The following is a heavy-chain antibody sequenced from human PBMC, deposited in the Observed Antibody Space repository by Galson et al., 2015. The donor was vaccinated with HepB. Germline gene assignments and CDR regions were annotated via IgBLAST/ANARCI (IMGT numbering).Heavy chain of an antibody. V-gene: IGHV1-69*02. CDR2: IIPILGIA. J-gene: IGHJ6*02. CDR1: GGTFSSYT. CDR3: ARANHYCDSSGYYYYYYGMDV. D-gene: IGHD3-22*01. Sequence: SVKVSCKASGGTFSSYTISWVRQAPGQGLEWMGRIIPILGIANYAQKFQGRVTITADKSTSTAYMELSSLRSEDTAVYYCARANHYCDSSGYYYYYYGMDVWGQGTTVTVSS.